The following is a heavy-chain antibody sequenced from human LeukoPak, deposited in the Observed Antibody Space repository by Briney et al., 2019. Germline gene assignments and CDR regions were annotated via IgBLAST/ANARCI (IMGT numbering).Heavy chain of an antibody. CDR3: ARGGGLDV. CDR2: INIGGDST. CDR1: GFTFTNYA. Sequence: GGSLRLSCVASGFTFTNYAMHWVRQAPGKGLEWVSVINIGGDSTQYADSVKGRFTISRDNSRDTVSLQMNSLRAEDTAVYYCARGGGLDVWGQGATVTVSS. V-gene: IGHV3-23*01. J-gene: IGHJ6*02. D-gene: IGHD3-16*01.